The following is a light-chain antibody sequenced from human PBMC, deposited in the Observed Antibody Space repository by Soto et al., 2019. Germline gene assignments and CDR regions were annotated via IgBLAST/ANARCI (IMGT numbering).Light chain of an antibody. CDR2: DVS. J-gene: IGLJ2*01. CDR3: CSYAGSYPHVV. Sequence: QSALTQPRSVSGSPGQSVTISCTGTSIDVGGYNYVSWYQQHPGKAPKLMIYDVSKRPSGVPDRFSGSKSGNTASLTISGLQAEDEADYYCCSYAGSYPHVVFGGGTKQSVL. CDR1: SIDVGGYNY. V-gene: IGLV2-11*01.